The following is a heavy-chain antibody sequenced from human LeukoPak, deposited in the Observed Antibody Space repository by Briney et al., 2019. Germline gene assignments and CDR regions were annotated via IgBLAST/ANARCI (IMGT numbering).Heavy chain of an antibody. J-gene: IGHJ4*02. Sequence: ASVKVSCKASGGTFSSYAISWVRQAPGQGLEWMGGIIPIFGTANYAQKFQGRVTITADESTSTAYMELSSLRSEDTAVYYCARGNDGYNLYYFDYWGQGTLVIVSS. V-gene: IGHV1-69*13. CDR3: ARGNDGYNLYYFDY. D-gene: IGHD5-24*01. CDR1: GGTFSSYA. CDR2: IIPIFGTA.